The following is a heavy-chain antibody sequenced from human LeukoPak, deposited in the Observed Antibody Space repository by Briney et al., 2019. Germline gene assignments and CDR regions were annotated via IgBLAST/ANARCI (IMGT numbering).Heavy chain of an antibody. CDR1: GYIFTNYW. D-gene: IGHD6-6*01. Sequence: GESLKISCKGSGYIFTNYWIGWVRQMPGKGLEWMGIIYPGDSDTRYSPSFQGQVTISADKSVGTTYLQWSSLKASDTAMYYCATTSARGNPHYFDSWDQGTLVTVSS. CDR2: IYPGDSDT. CDR3: ATTSARGNPHYFDS. V-gene: IGHV5-51*01. J-gene: IGHJ4*02.